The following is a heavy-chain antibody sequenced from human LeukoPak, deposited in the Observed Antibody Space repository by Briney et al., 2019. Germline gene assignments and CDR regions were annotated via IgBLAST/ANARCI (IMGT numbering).Heavy chain of an antibody. CDR1: GGSFSGYY. V-gene: IGHV4-34*01. D-gene: IGHD3-10*01. CDR3: ARVRYYGSGSPDY. J-gene: IGHJ4*02. Sequence: SETLSLTCAVYGGSFSGYYWSWIRQPPGRGLEWIGEINHSGGTNYNPSLKSRVTISVDTSKNQFSLKLSSVTAADTAVYYCARVRYYGSGSPDYWGQGTLVTVSS. CDR2: INHSGGT.